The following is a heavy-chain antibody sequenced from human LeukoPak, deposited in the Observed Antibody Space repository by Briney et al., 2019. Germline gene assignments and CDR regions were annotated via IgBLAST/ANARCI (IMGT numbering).Heavy chain of an antibody. CDR1: GGSFSGYY. Sequence: SETLSLTCAVYGGSFSGYYWSWIRQPPGKGLEWIGEVNHSGSTNYNPPLKSRVTISVDTSKNQFSPKLSSVTAADTAVYYCARLPRGYSYGRNFDYWGQGTLVTVSS. V-gene: IGHV4-34*01. CDR3: ARLPRGYSYGRNFDY. D-gene: IGHD5-18*01. J-gene: IGHJ4*02. CDR2: VNHSGST.